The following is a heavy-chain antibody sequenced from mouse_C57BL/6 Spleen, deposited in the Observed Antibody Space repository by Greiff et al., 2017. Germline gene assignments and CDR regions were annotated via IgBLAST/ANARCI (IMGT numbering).Heavy chain of an antibody. CDR3: ARSGGYAMDY. CDR1: GYAFSSYW. V-gene: IGHV1-80*01. D-gene: IGHD3-1*01. CDR2: IYPGDGDT. J-gene: IGHJ4*01. Sequence: VKVVESGAELVKPGASVKISCKASGYAFSSYWMNWVKQRPGKGLEWIGQIYPGDGDTNYNGKFKGKATLTADKSSSTAYMQLSSLTSEDSAVYFCARSGGYAMDYWGQGTSVTVSS.